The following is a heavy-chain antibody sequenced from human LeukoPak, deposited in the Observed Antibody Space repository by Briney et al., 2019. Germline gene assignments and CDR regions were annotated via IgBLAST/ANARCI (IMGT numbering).Heavy chain of an antibody. CDR3: ARDGDEYSSSSGY. D-gene: IGHD6-6*01. V-gene: IGHV3-7*01. CDR2: IKQDGSEK. CDR1: GFTFSSYW. J-gene: IGHJ4*02. Sequence: GGSLRLSCATTGFTFSSYWMTWVRQAPGKGLEWVANIKQDGSEKYYVDSVKGRFTISRDNAKNSLYLQMNSLRAEDTAVYYCARDGDEYSSSSGYWGQGTLVTVSS.